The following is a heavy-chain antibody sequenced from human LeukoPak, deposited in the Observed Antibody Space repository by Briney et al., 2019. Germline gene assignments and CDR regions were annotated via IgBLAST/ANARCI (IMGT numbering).Heavy chain of an antibody. CDR3: ARDGYSSGSDY. J-gene: IGHJ4*02. V-gene: IGHV3-33*01. CDR2: IWYDGSNK. CDR1: GFTFSSYG. D-gene: IGHD6-19*01. Sequence: GGSLRLSCAASGFTFSSYGMHWVRQAPGKGLEWVAVIWYDGSNKYYADSVKGRFTISRDNSKNTLYLQMNSLRVEDTAVYYCARDGYSSGSDYWGQGTLVTVSS.